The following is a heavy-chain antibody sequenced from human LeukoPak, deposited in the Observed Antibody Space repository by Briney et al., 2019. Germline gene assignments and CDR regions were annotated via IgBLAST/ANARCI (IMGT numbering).Heavy chain of an antibody. V-gene: IGHV3-74*01. CDR2: INSDGSST. Sequence: GGSLRLSWAASGFTFSSYWMHWVRQAPGKGLVWVSRINSDGSSTSYADSAKGRFTISRDNAKNTLYLQMNSLRAEDTAVYYCARDPYPPGYYYGMDVWGKGTTVTVSS. CDR1: GFTFSSYW. CDR3: ARDPYPPGYYYGMDV. J-gene: IGHJ6*04.